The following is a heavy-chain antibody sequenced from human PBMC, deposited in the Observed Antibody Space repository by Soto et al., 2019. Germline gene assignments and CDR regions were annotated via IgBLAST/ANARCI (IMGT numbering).Heavy chain of an antibody. D-gene: IGHD3-22*01. J-gene: IGHJ4*02. V-gene: IGHV3-53*01. CDR1: GITVSSYY. Sequence: GGSLRLSCAVSGITVSSYYMSWVRQSAGKGLEWVSVIYAGTITYYADSVKGRFTIYRDNSKNTLNLEMNSLRVEDTAVYYCARIPYDNSGTIFDYWGQGTLVTVSS. CDR3: ARIPYDNSGTIFDY. CDR2: IYAGTIT.